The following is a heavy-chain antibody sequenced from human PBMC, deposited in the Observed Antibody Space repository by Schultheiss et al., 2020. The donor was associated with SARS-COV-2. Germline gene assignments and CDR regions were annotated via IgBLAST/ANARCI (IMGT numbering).Heavy chain of an antibody. CDR1: GYTFTSYY. CDR3: AREQWLVTEQAVDY. D-gene: IGHD6-19*01. Sequence: GESLKISCKASGYTFTSYYMHWVRQAPGQGLEWMGWISAYNGNTNYAQKLQGRVTMTRDTSISTAYMELSRLRSDDTAVYYCAREQWLVTEQAVDYWGQGTLVTVSS. J-gene: IGHJ4*02. CDR2: ISAYNGNT. V-gene: IGHV1-2*02.